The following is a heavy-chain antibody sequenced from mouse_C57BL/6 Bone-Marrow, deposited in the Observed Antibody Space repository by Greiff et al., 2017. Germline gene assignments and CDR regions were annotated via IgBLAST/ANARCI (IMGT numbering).Heavy chain of an antibody. V-gene: IGHV1-9*01. CDR1: GYTFTGYW. D-gene: IGHD1-1*01. CDR3: AFYGSSPWFAY. CDR2: ILPGSGST. Sequence: VQLQQSGAELMKPGASVKLSCKATGYTFTGYWIEWVKQRPGPGLEWSGEILPGSGSTNYNEKFKGKATFTADTSANTAYMQLSILTTEDSAIYCCAFYGSSPWFAYWGQGTLVTVSA. J-gene: IGHJ3*01.